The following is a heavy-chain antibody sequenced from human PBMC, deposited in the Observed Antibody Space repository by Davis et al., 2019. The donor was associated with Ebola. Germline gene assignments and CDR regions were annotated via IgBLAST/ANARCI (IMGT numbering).Heavy chain of an antibody. J-gene: IGHJ6*02. D-gene: IGHD3-22*01. Sequence: GESLKISCAASGFTFSSYGMHWVRQAPGKGLEWVAFIRYDGSNKYYADSVKGRFTISKDNSKNTLYLQMNSLGAEDTAVYYCAKSGQYDSSGYYYPVYYYYGMDVWGQGTTVTVSS. CDR3: AKSGQYDSSGYYYPVYYYYGMDV. V-gene: IGHV3-30*02. CDR1: GFTFSSYG. CDR2: IRYDGSNK.